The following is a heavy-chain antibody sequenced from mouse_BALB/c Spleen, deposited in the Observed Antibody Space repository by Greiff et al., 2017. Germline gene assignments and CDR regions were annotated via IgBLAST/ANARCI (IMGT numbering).Heavy chain of an antibody. V-gene: IGHV3-2*02. CDR1: GYSITSDYA. D-gene: IGHD1-1*01. Sequence: EVKLQESGPGLVKPSQSLSLTCTVTGYSITSDYAWNWIRQFPGNKLEWMGYISYSGSTSYNPSLKSRISITRDTSKNQFFLQLNSVSTEDTATYYCAREGTTVVDWYFDVWGAGTTVTVSS. J-gene: IGHJ1*01. CDR3: AREGTTVVDWYFDV. CDR2: ISYSGST.